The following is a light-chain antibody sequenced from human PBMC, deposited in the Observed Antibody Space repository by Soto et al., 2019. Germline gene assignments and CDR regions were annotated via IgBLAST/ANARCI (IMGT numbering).Light chain of an antibody. CDR1: TSNIGSNT. CDR3: ATWDDSLKGII. CDR2: SND. J-gene: IGLJ2*01. Sequence: QAVVTQPPSASGTPGQRVTISCSGSTSNIGSNTVNWYQQLPGTAPKLLIYSNDQRPSGVPDRLSGSKSGSSASLAISGLQSEDEADYYCATWDDSLKGIIFGGGTKVTVL. V-gene: IGLV1-44*01.